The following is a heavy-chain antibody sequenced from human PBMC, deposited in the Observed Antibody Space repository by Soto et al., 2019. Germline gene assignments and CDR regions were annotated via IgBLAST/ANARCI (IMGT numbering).Heavy chain of an antibody. D-gene: IGHD1-26*01. J-gene: IGHJ4*02. Sequence: GGSLRLSCADSGFTFSSYWMSWVRQAPGKGLEWVSSINGRSNYVYYADSVKGRFTISRDNAKNSLYLQMNRLRAEDTAIYYCAREDGVVGSSSAFDHWGLGTLVTVSS. V-gene: IGHV3-21*01. CDR2: INGRSNYV. CDR1: GFTFSSYW. CDR3: AREDGVVGSSSAFDH.